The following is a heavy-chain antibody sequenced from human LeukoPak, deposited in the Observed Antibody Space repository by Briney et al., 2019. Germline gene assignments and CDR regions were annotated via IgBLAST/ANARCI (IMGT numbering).Heavy chain of an antibody. V-gene: IGHV3-30-3*01. CDR1: GFPFSSYA. D-gene: IGHD1-1*01. CDR3: ARGTNFDY. Sequence: GSLEPSCATSGFPFSSYALHRVRQAPGKGLEWVAVISYDGSNKYYADSVKGRFTISRDNSKNTLYLQMNSLRAEDTAVYYCARGTNFDYWGQGTLVTVSS. J-gene: IGHJ4*02. CDR2: ISYDGSNK.